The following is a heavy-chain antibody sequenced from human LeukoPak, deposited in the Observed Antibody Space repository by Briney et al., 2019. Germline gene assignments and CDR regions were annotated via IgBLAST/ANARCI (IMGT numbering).Heavy chain of an antibody. Sequence: HSGGSLRLSCAASGFTFSSYAMHWVRQAPGKGLEWVAVISYDGSNKYYADSVKGRFTISRDNSKNTLYLQMNSLRAEDTAVYYCARVSQGGSGSYWAPFDYWGQGTLVTVSS. V-gene: IGHV3-30*04. J-gene: IGHJ4*02. CDR3: ARVSQGGSGSYWAPFDY. CDR1: GFTFSSYA. D-gene: IGHD3-10*01. CDR2: ISYDGSNK.